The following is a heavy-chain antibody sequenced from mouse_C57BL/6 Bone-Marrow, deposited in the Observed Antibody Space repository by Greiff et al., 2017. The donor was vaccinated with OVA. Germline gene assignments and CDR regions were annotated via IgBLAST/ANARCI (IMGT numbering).Heavy chain of an antibody. D-gene: IGHD1-1*01. CDR2: LSNGGGST. CDR1: GFTFSDYY. Sequence: DVKLVESGGGLVQPGGSLKLSCAASGFTFSDYYMYWVRQTPAKRLEWVAYLSNGGGSTYYPDTVKGRFTISRDNAKNTLYLQMSRLKSEDTAMYYCARYYYGLYAMDYWGQGTSVTVSS. CDR3: ARYYYGLYAMDY. V-gene: IGHV5-12*01. J-gene: IGHJ4*01.